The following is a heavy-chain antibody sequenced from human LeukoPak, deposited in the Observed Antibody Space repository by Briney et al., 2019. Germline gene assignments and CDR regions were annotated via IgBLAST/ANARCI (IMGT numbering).Heavy chain of an antibody. V-gene: IGHV2-70*12. CDR2: IDWDDYK. CDR1: GFSLTTSGIC. Sequence: SGPTLVNPTQTLTLTCTFSGFSLTTSGICVSWIRQPPGKALEWLARIDWDDYKYYSTSLRTRLTISKDTSKNQVVLTMTNMDPVDTATYYCVPSSGGTCWVFDTWGQGSLVTVSS. CDR3: VPSSGGTCWVFDT. D-gene: IGHD2-15*01. J-gene: IGHJ5*02.